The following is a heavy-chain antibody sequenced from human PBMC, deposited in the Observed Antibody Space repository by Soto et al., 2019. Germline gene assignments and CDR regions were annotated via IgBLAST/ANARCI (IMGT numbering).Heavy chain of an antibody. CDR3: ARDAGASSGWYPTPFDY. CDR2: ISSSSSTI. J-gene: IGHJ4*02. V-gene: IGHV3-48*01. Sequence: PCWSLRLSCAASECIFRSCSSNLIRQAPGKGLEWVSYISSSSSTIYYADSVKGRFTISRDNAKNSLYLQMNSLRAEDTAVYYCARDAGASSGWYPTPFDYWGQGTLVTVSS. D-gene: IGHD6-19*01. CDR1: ECIFRSCS.